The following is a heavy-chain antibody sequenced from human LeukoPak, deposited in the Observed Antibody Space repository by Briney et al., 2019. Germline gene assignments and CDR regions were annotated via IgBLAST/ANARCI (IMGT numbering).Heavy chain of an antibody. CDR3: ARDFLLQSEGLFDY. V-gene: IGHV4-59*01. Sequence: SETLSLTCTVSGGSISYYYWTWIRLPPGKGLEWIGYIYYSGSTAYNPSLKSRVIISLDTSKNQFSLKMSDVTAADTAVYYCARDFLLQSEGLFDYWGQGTLVTVSS. CDR2: IYYSGST. J-gene: IGHJ4*02. D-gene: IGHD4-11*01. CDR1: GGSISYYY.